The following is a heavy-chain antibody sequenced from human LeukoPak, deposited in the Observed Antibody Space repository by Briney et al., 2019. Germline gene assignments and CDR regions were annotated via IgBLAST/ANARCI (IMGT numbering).Heavy chain of an antibody. J-gene: IGHJ4*02. D-gene: IGHD2-15*01. CDR3: ARAGYYRFDY. V-gene: IGHV3-74*01. CDR2: INSDGTTI. Sequence: GGSLRLSCAASGFTFSSYSMNWVRQAPGKGLVWVSRINSDGTTINYADSVKGRFTVSRDNAKNTLYLQMNSLRAEDTAVYYCARAGYYRFDYWGQGTLVTVSS. CDR1: GFTFSSYS.